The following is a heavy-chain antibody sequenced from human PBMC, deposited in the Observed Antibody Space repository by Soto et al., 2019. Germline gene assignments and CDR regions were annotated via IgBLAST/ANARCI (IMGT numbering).Heavy chain of an antibody. Sequence: GSLRLSCAASGFTFSSYAMSWVRQAPGKGLEWVSAISGSGGSTYYADSVKGRFTISRDNSKNTLYLQMNSLRAEDTAVYYCAKDIAARRGSGFQVFDYWGQGTLVTVSS. CDR1: GFTFSSYA. J-gene: IGHJ4*02. CDR2: ISGSGGST. V-gene: IGHV3-23*01. CDR3: AKDIAARRGSGFQVFDY. D-gene: IGHD6-6*01.